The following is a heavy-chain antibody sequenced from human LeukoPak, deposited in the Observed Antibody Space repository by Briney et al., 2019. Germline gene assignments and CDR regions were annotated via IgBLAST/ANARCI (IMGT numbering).Heavy chain of an antibody. CDR3: ARDLYTTMADRGDY. CDR2: INSDGSSA. Sequence: GGSLRLSCAASGFTFSSYWMHWVRQGPGKGLVWVSRINSDGSSATYADSVKGRFTISRDNAKNTLYLQMSSLRAEDTAVCYCARDLYTTMADRGDYWGQGTLVTVSS. V-gene: IGHV3-74*01. J-gene: IGHJ4*02. D-gene: IGHD5-18*01. CDR1: GFTFSSYW.